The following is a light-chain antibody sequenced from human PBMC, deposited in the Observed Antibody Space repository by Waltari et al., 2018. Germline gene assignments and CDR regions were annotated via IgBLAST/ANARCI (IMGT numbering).Light chain of an antibody. CDR1: QSISNW. V-gene: IGKV1-5*03. CDR2: KAS. Sequence: DIQMTKSPSTLSASVGDRFTITCRASQSISNWLAWYQQKPGKAPKLLIYKASTLESGVPSRFSGSESGTEFTLTISSLQPDDFATYYCQQYNSYSLLTFGGGTKVEIK. J-gene: IGKJ4*01. CDR3: QQYNSYSLLT.